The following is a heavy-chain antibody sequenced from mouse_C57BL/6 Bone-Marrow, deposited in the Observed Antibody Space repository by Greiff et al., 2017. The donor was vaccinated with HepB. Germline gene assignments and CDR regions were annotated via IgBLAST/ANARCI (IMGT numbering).Heavy chain of an antibody. V-gene: IGHV5-16*01. CDR1: GFTFSDYY. Sequence: EVMLVESEGGLVQPGSSMKLSCTASGFTFSDYYMAWVRQVPEKGLEWVANINYDGSSTYYLDSLKSRFIISRDNAKNILYLQMSSLKSEDTATYYCARDLDYFDDWGQGTTLTVSS. CDR2: INYDGSST. CDR3: ARDLDYFDD. J-gene: IGHJ2*01.